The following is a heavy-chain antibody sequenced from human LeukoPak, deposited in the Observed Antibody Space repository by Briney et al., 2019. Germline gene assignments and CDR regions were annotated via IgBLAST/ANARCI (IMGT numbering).Heavy chain of an antibody. CDR3: ARGDEVGATDY. CDR1: GGSISSYY. J-gene: IGHJ4*02. D-gene: IGHD1-26*01. V-gene: IGHV4-59*12. Sequence: PSETLSLTCTVSGGSISSYYWSWIRQPPGKGLEWIGYIYYSGSTNYNPSLKSRVTISVDTSKNQFSLKLGSVTAADTAVYYCARGDEVGATDYWGQGTLVNGSS. CDR2: IYYSGST.